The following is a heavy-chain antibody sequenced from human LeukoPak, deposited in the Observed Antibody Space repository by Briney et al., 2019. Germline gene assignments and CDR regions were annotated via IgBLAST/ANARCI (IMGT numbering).Heavy chain of an antibody. Sequence: SETLSLTCAVYGGSFSGYYWSWIRQPPGKGLEWIGEINHSGSTNYNPSLKSRVTISVDTSKNQFSLKLSSVTAADTAVYYCARGPYCGGDCYSHLDYWRQGTLVTVSS. CDR1: GGSFSGYY. D-gene: IGHD2-21*02. CDR3: ARGPYCGGDCYSHLDY. V-gene: IGHV4-34*01. CDR2: INHSGST. J-gene: IGHJ4*02.